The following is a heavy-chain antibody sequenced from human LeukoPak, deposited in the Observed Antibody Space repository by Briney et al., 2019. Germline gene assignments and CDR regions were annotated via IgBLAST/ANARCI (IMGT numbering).Heavy chain of an antibody. V-gene: IGHV1-69*04. CDR2: ITPILVIA. J-gene: IGHJ4*02. CDR3: AGEVATIGWDY. D-gene: IGHD5-12*01. CDR1: GGTFSSYA. Sequence: SVKVSCKASGGTFSSYAISWVRQAPEQGLEGMGRITPILVIANYEQNSQGRVTITEDQSTSTAYMELSSLRSEDPAVYYFAGEVATIGWDYWGQGTLVTVSS.